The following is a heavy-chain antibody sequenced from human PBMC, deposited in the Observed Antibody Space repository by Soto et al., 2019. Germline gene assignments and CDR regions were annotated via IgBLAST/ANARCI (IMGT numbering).Heavy chain of an antibody. D-gene: IGHD2-21*02. Sequence: SETLSLTCTVSGGSISSGDYYWSWIRQPPGKGLEWIGYIYYSGSTYSNPSLKSRLTILVDTSKNQFSLKLSSVTAADTAVYYCARSVVVTARAFDIWGQGTTVTVSS. CDR2: IYYSGST. CDR1: GGSISSGDYY. CDR3: ARSVVVTARAFDI. V-gene: IGHV4-30-4*01. J-gene: IGHJ3*02.